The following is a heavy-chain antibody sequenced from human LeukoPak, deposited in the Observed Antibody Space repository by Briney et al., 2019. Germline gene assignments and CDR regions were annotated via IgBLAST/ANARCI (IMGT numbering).Heavy chain of an antibody. CDR1: GLTFSNYE. Sequence: PGGSLRLSCAPSGLTFSNYEMNWVRQAPGKGLEWMSYISGSGNTIHYADSVKGRFTISRDKAKNSLYLQMNSLRAEDTAVYYCARGSLVHYYGSGSYRVRAGFDYWGQGTLVTVSS. CDR3: ARGSLVHYYGSGSYRVRAGFDY. V-gene: IGHV3-48*03. J-gene: IGHJ4*02. CDR2: ISGSGNTI. D-gene: IGHD3-10*01.